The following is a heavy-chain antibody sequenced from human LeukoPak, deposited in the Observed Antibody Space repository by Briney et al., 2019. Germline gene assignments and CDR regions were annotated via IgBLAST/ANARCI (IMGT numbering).Heavy chain of an antibody. J-gene: IGHJ4*02. V-gene: IGHV3-23*01. CDR1: GFTFSRYA. Sequence: QPGGPLRLSCAASGFTFSRYAMSWVRQAPGKGLEWVSAFSGSGGSTYYADPVRGRFTISRDNSKITLYLQMNSLRADDTPVYYCAKDSGSSRHQYCSSTSCLPRNPRPEYYFDYWGQGTLVTVSS. D-gene: IGHD2-2*01. CDR3: AKDSGSSRHQYCSSTSCLPRNPRPEYYFDY. CDR2: FSGSGGST.